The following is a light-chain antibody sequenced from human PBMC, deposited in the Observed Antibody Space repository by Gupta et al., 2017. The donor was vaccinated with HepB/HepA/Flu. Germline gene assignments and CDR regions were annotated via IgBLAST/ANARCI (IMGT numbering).Light chain of an antibody. V-gene: IGLV2-11*01. CDR3: CSYAGSYSGV. J-gene: IGLJ3*02. CDR1: SSDVGAYNY. Sequence: QSALTQPRSVSGSPGQSVTISCTGTSSDVGAYNYVSWYQQHPDKAPKLMIYDVSQRPSGVPGRFSGSKAGTTASPTISGLEAEDDADYYCCSYAGSYSGVFGEGTKLTVL. CDR2: DVS.